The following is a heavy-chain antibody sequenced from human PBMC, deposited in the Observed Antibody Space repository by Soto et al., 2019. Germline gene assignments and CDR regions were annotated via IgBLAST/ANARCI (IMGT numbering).Heavy chain of an antibody. CDR2: ISHSGRT. Sequence: QVQLQESGPGLVKPSETLSLICTVSGASLRSGSYYWSWIRQPPGKGLEWIGYISHSGRTNYDPSLKSLLTMSVDTSQNQFSLQLNSVTAADTAVYYCAFGSSFDYWGQGTLVTVSS. D-gene: IGHD3-16*01. J-gene: IGHJ4*02. CDR3: AFGSSFDY. V-gene: IGHV4-61*01. CDR1: GASLRSGSYY.